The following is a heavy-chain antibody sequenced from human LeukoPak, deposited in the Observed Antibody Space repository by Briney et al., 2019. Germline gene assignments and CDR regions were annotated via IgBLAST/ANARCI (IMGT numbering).Heavy chain of an antibody. D-gene: IGHD3-22*01. Sequence: HPGGSLRLSCVASGFTFTSYTMNWVRQAPGKGLEWVSYISSSSSTIHYADSVKGRFTISRDNAKNSLYLQMNSLRAEDTAVYYCARDSPLYYYDSRGAFDIWGQGTMVTVSS. CDR1: GFTFTSYT. CDR2: ISSSSSTI. CDR3: ARDSPLYYYDSRGAFDI. V-gene: IGHV3-48*04. J-gene: IGHJ3*02.